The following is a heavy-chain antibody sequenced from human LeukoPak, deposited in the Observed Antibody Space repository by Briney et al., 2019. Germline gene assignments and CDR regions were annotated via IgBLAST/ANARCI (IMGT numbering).Heavy chain of an antibody. CDR2: VLYDGSNK. CDR1: GFFFSSYT. V-gene: IGHV3-30-3*01. CDR3: ASEVTASSFDY. J-gene: IGHJ4*02. D-gene: IGHD1-14*01. Sequence: GGSLRLSCAASGFFFSSYTIHWVRQAPGKGLEWVAVVLYDGSNKYYTDSVKGRFTVSRDNSMNTSNLQLNNLTPEDTALYYCASEVTASSFDYWGQGTLVTVSS.